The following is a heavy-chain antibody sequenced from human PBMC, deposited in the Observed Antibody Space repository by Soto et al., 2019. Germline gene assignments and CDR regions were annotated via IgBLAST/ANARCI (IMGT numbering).Heavy chain of an antibody. Sequence: PSETLSLTCAVSGYSISSGYYWGWIRQPPGKGLEWIGSIYHSGSTYYNPPLKSRVSISVDTSKNQFSLEVHSVTAADTAVYYCARAGTNMVQFDYWGQGTLVTVSS. V-gene: IGHV4-38-2*01. CDR1: GYSISSGYY. D-gene: IGHD3-10*01. CDR2: IYHSGST. CDR3: ARAGTNMVQFDY. J-gene: IGHJ4*02.